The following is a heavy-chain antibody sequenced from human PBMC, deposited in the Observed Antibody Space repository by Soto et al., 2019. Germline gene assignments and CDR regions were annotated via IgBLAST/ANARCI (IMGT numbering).Heavy chain of an antibody. CDR3: ARWWTPIGY. CDR1: GYTFTNFG. J-gene: IGHJ4*02. CDR2: ISAYNGNT. D-gene: IGHD2-15*01. V-gene: IGHV1-18*01. Sequence: QVQLVQSGAEVKKPGASVKVSCKTSGYTFTNFGLSWVRQAPGQGLEWMGWISAYNGNTNYAQNFQGRVTMTTDTSTSSAYMELRSLRSDDTAVYYGARWWTPIGYWGQGTLVTVSS.